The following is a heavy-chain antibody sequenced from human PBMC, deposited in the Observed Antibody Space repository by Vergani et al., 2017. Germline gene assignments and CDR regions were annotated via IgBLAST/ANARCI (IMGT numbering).Heavy chain of an antibody. Sequence: VQLLESGGGLVQPGGSLRLSCAASGFTFSGSAMHWVRQASGKGLEWVGRIRSKANSYATAYAASVKGRFTISRDDSKNTAYLQMNSLKTEDTAVYYCTSPNIVVVPTLPGTQFDYWGQGTLVTVSS. J-gene: IGHJ4*02. CDR3: TSPNIVVVPTLPGTQFDY. CDR2: IRSKANSYAT. V-gene: IGHV3-73*01. D-gene: IGHD2-2*01. CDR1: GFTFSGSA.